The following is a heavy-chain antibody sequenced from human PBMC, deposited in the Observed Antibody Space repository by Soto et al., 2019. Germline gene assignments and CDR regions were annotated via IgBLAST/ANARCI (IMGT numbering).Heavy chain of an antibody. V-gene: IGHV3-23*01. D-gene: IGHD5-12*01. CDR1: GFTFSSYA. CDR2: ISNSGHSA. J-gene: IGHJ5*02. Sequence: GGSLRLSCAASGFTFSSYAMNWVRQAPGKGLEWISVISNSGHSAYYADSVKGRFTISRDNSKNTLYLQIKSLRAEDTAAYYCAKGGPTFLNWFGPWGQGTLVTV. CDR3: AKGGPTFLNWFGP.